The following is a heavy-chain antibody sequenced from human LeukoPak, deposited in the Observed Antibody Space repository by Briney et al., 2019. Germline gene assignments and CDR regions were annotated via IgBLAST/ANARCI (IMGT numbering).Heavy chain of an antibody. CDR1: GFTFSSYA. J-gene: IGHJ4*02. D-gene: IGHD1-26*01. Sequence: PGGSLRLSCAASGFTFSSYAMHWVRQAPGKGLEWVAVISYDGSNKYYADSVKGRFTISRDNSKNTLYLQMNSLRAEDTAVYYCARGAGFLVGATFYDYWGQGTLVTVPS. CDR2: ISYDGSNK. CDR3: ARGAGFLVGATFYDY. V-gene: IGHV3-30*04.